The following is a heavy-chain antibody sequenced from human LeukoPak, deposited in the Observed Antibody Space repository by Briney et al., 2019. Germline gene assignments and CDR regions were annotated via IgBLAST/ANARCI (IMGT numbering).Heavy chain of an antibody. D-gene: IGHD3-3*01. V-gene: IGHV3-21*05. J-gene: IGHJ4*02. CDR1: GFPFSLYA. CDR2: NDSTDI. Sequence: GGSLRLSCAASGFPFSLYAMNWVRQAPGKGLEWVSYNDSTDIHYADSVKGRFTISRDNAKNSLYLQMNSLRAEDTAVYYCAADYDFWSGFDYWGQGTLVTVSS. CDR3: AADYDFWSGFDY.